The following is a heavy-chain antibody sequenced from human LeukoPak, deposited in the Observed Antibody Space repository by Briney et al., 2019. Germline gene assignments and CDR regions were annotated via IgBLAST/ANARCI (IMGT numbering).Heavy chain of an antibody. V-gene: IGHV3-74*01. D-gene: IGHD3-10*01. Sequence: GGSLRLSCTASGFTFRKYWLHWVRQAPGKGLVWVSRINPDDGSTSYADFVKGRFTISRDNAKNSLYLQMNSLRAEDTAVYYCARDPSYGSYYYGSGSKGYWGQGTLVTVSS. CDR3: ARDPSYGSYYYGSGSKGY. J-gene: IGHJ4*02. CDR1: GFTFRKYW. CDR2: INPDDGST.